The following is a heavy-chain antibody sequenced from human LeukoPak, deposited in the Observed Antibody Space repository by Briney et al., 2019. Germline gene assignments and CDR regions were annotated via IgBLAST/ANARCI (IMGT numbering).Heavy chain of an antibody. CDR3: ARDWLESGSSWNFDY. V-gene: IGHV3-33*01. CDR1: GFTFSSYG. J-gene: IGHJ4*02. D-gene: IGHD6-13*01. CDR2: IWYDGSNK. Sequence: GGSLRLSCAASGFTFSSYGMHWVRQAPGKGLEWVAVIWYDGSNKYYADSVKGRFTISRDNSKNTLYLKMNSLRAEDTAVYYCARDWLESGSSWNFDYWGQGTLVTVSS.